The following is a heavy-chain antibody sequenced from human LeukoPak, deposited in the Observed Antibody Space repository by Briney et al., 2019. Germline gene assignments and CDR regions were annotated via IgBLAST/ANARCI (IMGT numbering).Heavy chain of an antibody. J-gene: IGHJ4*02. CDR2: ISGSGTNT. Sequence: GGSLRLSCAASGFTFNSYAMNWVRQAPGKGLEWVSVISGSGTNTYYADFVKGRFTISRDNSKNTLYLQMNSLRAEDTAVYYCAKEYSGSFSPFPSYFDYWGQGTLVTVSS. CDR3: AKEYSGSFSPFPSYFDY. V-gene: IGHV3-23*01. D-gene: IGHD1-26*01. CDR1: GFTFNSYA.